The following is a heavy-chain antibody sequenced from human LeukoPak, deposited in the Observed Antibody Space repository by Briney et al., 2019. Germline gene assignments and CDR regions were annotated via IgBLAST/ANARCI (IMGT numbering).Heavy chain of an antibody. Sequence: SVKVSCKASGGTFSSYAISWVRQAPGQGLEWMGGIIPIFGTANYAQKFQGRVTITRNTSISTAYMELSSLRSEDTAVYYCARGKLSLKDAFDIWGQGTMVTVSS. CDR2: IIPIFGTA. D-gene: IGHD3-16*02. CDR3: ARGKLSLKDAFDI. J-gene: IGHJ3*02. V-gene: IGHV1-69*05. CDR1: GGTFSSYA.